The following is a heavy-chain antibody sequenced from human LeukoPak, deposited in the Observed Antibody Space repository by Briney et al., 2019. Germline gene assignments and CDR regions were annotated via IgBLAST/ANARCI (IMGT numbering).Heavy chain of an antibody. V-gene: IGHV3-7*01. CDR1: GFTFSSYW. CDR2: IKADGSGK. Sequence: GGSLRLSCAASGFTFSSYWMSWVRQAPGKGLEWVANIKADGSGKYYVDSLKGRFTISRDNAKTSLYLQMNSLRVEDTAVYYCARDIVVVAAATSGFDYWGQGTLVTVSS. D-gene: IGHD2-15*01. CDR3: ARDIVVVAAATSGFDY. J-gene: IGHJ4*01.